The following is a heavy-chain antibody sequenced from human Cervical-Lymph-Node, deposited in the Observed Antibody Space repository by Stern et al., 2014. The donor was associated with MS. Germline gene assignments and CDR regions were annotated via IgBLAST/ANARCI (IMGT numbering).Heavy chain of an antibody. D-gene: IGHD1-14*01. CDR1: GYKFSIYW. CDR2: IYPGDSGT. V-gene: IGHV5-51*01. CDR3: ARQTTAWASDV. J-gene: IGHJ4*02. Sequence: QLVQSGAELIRPGESLKISCKGSGYKFSIYWIACVRQMPGKGLEWMGIIYPGDSGTRYRPSFQRQVTMSADMSTSTAYLQWSSLNASDTAMYFCARQTTAWASDVWGQGTLVTVSS.